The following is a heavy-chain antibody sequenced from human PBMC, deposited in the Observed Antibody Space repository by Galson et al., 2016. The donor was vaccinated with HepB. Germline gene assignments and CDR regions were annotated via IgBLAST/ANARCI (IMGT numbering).Heavy chain of an antibody. CDR1: GFTFSSYS. V-gene: IGHV3-21*01. CDR3: ARLVENWNEAGRFDS. Sequence: SLRLSCAASGFTFSSYSMNWVRRAPGEGLEWVSFISSSSTYIYFADSVRGRFTISRDNAKNPLYLQMNSLRAEDTAVYYCARLVENWNEAGRFDSWGQGTLVTVSS. CDR2: ISSSSTYI. J-gene: IGHJ4*02. D-gene: IGHD1-1*01.